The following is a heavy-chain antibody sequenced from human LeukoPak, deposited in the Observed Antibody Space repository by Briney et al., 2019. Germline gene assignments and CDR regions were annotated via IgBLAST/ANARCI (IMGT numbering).Heavy chain of an antibody. Sequence: GASVKVSCKASGYTFTHYRLHWVRQAHGQGLEWMGWVNPDSGGTNYQQNFQGRVTMTRDTPISTVYMELSRLRSDDTAVYYCARENWYSDYWGQGTLVTVSS. J-gene: IGHJ4*02. CDR1: GYTFTHYR. CDR3: ARENWYSDY. CDR2: VNPDSGGT. D-gene: IGHD1-1*01. V-gene: IGHV1-2*02.